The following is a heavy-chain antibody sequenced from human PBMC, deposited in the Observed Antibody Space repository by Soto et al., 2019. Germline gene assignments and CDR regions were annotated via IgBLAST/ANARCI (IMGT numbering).Heavy chain of an antibody. CDR2: INPSGGST. Sequence: GASVKVSCKASGYTFTSYYMHWVRQAPGQGLEWMGIINPSGGSTSYAQKFQGRVTMTRDTSTSTVYMELSSLRSEDTAVYYCARDLITMVRGVTLPGGYGMEVWGQGTTVTVSS. J-gene: IGHJ6*02. CDR1: GYTFTSYY. V-gene: IGHV1-46*01. CDR3: ARDLITMVRGVTLPGGYGMEV. D-gene: IGHD3-10*01.